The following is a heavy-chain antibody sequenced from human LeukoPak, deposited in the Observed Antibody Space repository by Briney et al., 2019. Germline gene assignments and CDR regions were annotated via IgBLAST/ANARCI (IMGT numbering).Heavy chain of an antibody. J-gene: IGHJ4*02. V-gene: IGHV5-51*01. CDR3: ARRASNALDS. D-gene: IGHD4-11*01. CDR1: GYSFANSW. Sequence: GESLKISCQGSGYSFANSWIGWVRQMPGKGLEWMGIIFPSDSDTRYSPSFQGQVAISADKSISTAYLQWSSLKASDTAMYYCARRASNALDSWGQGTLVTVSS. CDR2: IFPSDSDT.